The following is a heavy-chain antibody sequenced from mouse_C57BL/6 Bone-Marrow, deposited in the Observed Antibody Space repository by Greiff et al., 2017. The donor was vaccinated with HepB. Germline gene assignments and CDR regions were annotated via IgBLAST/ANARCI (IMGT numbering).Heavy chain of an antibody. CDR1: GFNFSDYG. CDR2: ISSGSSTI. V-gene: IGHV5-17*01. D-gene: IGHD1-1*01. Sequence: EVMLVESGGGLVKPGGSLKLSCAASGFNFSDYGMHWVRQAPEKGLEWVAYISSGSSTIYYADTVKGRFPISRDNAKNTLFLQMTSLRSEDTAMYYCASPYYYGSSYPSWFAYWGQGTLVTVSA. J-gene: IGHJ3*01. CDR3: ASPYYYGSSYPSWFAY.